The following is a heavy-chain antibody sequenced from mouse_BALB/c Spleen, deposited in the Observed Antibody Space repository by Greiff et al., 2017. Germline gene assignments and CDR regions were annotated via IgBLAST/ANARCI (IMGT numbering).Heavy chain of an antibody. CDR2: ISYSGST. Sequence: EVQLQESGPSLVKPSQTLSLTCSVTGDSITSGYWNWIRKFPGNKLEYMGYISYSGSTYYNPSLKSRISITRDTSKNQYYLQLNSVTTEDTATYYCARLGDSSGYVPYWGQGTLVTVSA. V-gene: IGHV3-8*02. J-gene: IGHJ3*01. CDR3: ARLGDSSGYVPY. D-gene: IGHD3-2*01. CDR1: GDSITSGY.